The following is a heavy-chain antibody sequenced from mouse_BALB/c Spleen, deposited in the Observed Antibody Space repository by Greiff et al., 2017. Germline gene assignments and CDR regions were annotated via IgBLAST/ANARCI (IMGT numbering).Heavy chain of an antibody. D-gene: IGHD3-3*01. CDR2: IDPANGNT. CDR1: GFNIKDTY. CDR3: ARSAEGPYYAMDY. J-gene: IGHJ4*01. Sequence: EVKLVESGAELVKPGASVKLSCTASGFNIKDTYMHWVKQRPEQGLEWIGRIDPANGNTKYDPKFQGKATITADTSSNTAYLQLSSLTSEDTAVYYCARSAEGPYYAMDYWGQGTSVTVSS. V-gene: IGHV14-3*02.